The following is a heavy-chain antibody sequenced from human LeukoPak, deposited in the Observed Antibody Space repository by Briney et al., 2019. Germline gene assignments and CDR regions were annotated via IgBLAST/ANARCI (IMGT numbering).Heavy chain of an antibody. CDR3: ARGGYDFWSGYYHYYYYGMDV. D-gene: IGHD3-3*01. CDR2: INPNSGGT. Sequence: ASVKVSCKASGYTFTGYYMHWVRQAPGQGLEWMGWINPNSGGTNYAQKFQGWVTMTRDTSISTAYMELSRLRSDDTAVYYCARGGYDFWSGYYHYYYYGMDVWGQGTTVTVSS. CDR1: GYTFTGYY. V-gene: IGHV1-2*04. J-gene: IGHJ6*02.